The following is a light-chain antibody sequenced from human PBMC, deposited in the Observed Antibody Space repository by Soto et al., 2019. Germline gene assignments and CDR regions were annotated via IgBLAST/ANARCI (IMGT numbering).Light chain of an antibody. J-gene: IGKJ3*01. V-gene: IGKV3-20*01. Sequence: EIVLTQSPGTLSLSPGERATLSCRASQSVSSSYLAWYQQKPGQAPRLLIYGASSRATGIPDRFSSSGSGTDFTLTISRLEPEDFAVYYCQQYGSSSFTFGPGTKLDIK. CDR3: QQYGSSSFT. CDR1: QSVSSSY. CDR2: GAS.